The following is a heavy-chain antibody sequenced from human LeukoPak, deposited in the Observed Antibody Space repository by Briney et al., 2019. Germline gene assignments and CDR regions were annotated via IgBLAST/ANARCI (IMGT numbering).Heavy chain of an antibody. D-gene: IGHD1-26*01. CDR3: ARRNTIVGDIKY. CDR2: INHSGST. Sequence: SETLSLTCAVYGGSFSGYYWSWIRQPPGKGLEWIGEINHSGSTNYNPSLKSRVTISVDTSENQFSLKLSSVTAADTAVYYCARRNTIVGDIKYWGQGTLVTVSS. CDR1: GGSFSGYY. V-gene: IGHV4-34*01. J-gene: IGHJ4*02.